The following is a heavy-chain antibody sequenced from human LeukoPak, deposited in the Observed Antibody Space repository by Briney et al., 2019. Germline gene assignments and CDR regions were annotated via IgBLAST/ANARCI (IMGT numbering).Heavy chain of an antibody. CDR2: IYPGDSDT. CDR1: GYSFTSYW. D-gene: IGHD2-8*02. Sequence: GESLKISCKGSGYSFTSYWIGWVRQMPGKSLEWMGIIYPGDSDTRYSPSFQGQVTISADKSISTAYLQWSSLKASDTAMYYCARLPYVGYGTRRYFDYWGQGTLVTVSS. V-gene: IGHV5-51*01. CDR3: ARLPYVGYGTRRYFDY. J-gene: IGHJ4*02.